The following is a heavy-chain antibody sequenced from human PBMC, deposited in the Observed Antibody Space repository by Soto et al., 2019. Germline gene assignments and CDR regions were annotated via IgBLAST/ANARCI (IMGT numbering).Heavy chain of an antibody. Sequence: PGESLKISCKGSGYSFAGYWITWVRQKPGKGLEWMGRIDPSDSQTYYSPSFRGHVTISATKSITTVFLQWSSLRASDTAMYYCASPMYSSSSGAGYYYYGMDVWGQGTTVTV. CDR3: ASPMYSSSSGAGYYYYGMDV. D-gene: IGHD6-6*01. V-gene: IGHV5-10-1*01. J-gene: IGHJ6*02. CDR2: IDPSDSQT. CDR1: GYSFAGYW.